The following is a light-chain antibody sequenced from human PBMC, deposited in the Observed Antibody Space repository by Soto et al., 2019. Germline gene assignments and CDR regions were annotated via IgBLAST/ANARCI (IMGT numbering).Light chain of an antibody. J-gene: IGKJ4*01. V-gene: IGKV3-11*01. CDR2: DAT. CDR3: QQRTTWLS. CDR1: QSVRNF. Sequence: EVVLTQSPATLSLSPGERATLSCRASQSVRNFLAWYQQKPGQAPRLLFYDATNRAAGIPARFSGSGSGTDFSLTISSLEPEDFAVYFCQQRTTWLSFGGGTKVEIK.